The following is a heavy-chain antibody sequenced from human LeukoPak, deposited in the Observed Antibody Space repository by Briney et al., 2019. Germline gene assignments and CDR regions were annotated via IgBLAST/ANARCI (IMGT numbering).Heavy chain of an antibody. V-gene: IGHV1-2*02. Sequence: GASVKVSCKASGYTLTGHYMHWVRQAPGQGLEWMGWINPNSGGTNYAQKFQGRVTMTRDTSISTAYMELSSLRSDDTAVYYCARGRVGATSLVFDYWGQGTLVTVSS. D-gene: IGHD1-26*01. CDR2: INPNSGGT. J-gene: IGHJ4*02. CDR3: ARGRVGATSLVFDY. CDR1: GYTLTGHY.